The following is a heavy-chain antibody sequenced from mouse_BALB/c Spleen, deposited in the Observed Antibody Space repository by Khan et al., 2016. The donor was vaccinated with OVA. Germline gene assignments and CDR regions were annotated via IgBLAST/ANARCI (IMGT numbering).Heavy chain of an antibody. CDR2: LWGDGST. Sequence: QVQLKESGPGLVAPSQSLSITCTVSGFSLTGYGVNWVRQPPGRGLEWLGMLWGDGSTDYNSALKSSMILSMDNSQSQVFLNMNSLQTDDKASDYYARAYYCNYREAMDYWGQGTAVTVAS. V-gene: IGHV2-6-7*01. CDR1: GFSLTGYG. J-gene: IGHJ4*01. D-gene: IGHD2-10*01. CDR3: ARAYYCNYREAMDY.